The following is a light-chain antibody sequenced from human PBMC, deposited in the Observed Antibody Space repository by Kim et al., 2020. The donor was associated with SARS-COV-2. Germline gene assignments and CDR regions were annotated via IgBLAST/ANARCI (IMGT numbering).Light chain of an antibody. V-gene: IGLV3-21*04. Sequence: APGKTARITCGGNNIGSNSVHWYQQKPGQAPVLVIYYDTDRPSGIPERFSGSTSGNTATLTIRRVEAGDEADYYCQVWDRSSDLRVFGGGTQLTVL. CDR2: YDT. CDR3: QVWDRSSDLRV. CDR1: NIGSNS. J-gene: IGLJ3*02.